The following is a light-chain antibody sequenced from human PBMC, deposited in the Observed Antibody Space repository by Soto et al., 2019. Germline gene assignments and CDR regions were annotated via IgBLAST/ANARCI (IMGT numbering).Light chain of an antibody. CDR2: KVS. Sequence: DIQMTQSPSTLSAFVGDRVTITCRASQSISNWLAWYQQKPGYAPKLLIYKVSTLNTGVPSRFSGSGSGTGFTLTISSLQPYDFATYYCQQYSRDPWTFGQGTKVDI. J-gene: IGKJ1*01. CDR1: QSISNW. CDR3: QQYSRDPWT. V-gene: IGKV1-5*03.